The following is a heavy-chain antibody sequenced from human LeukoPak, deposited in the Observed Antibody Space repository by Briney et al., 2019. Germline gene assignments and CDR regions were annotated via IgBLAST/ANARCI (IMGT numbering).Heavy chain of an antibody. CDR3: AKTTYDILTGYYRYYYYYMDV. Sequence: GGSLRLSCAASGFTFSSYDIHWVRQAPGRGLEWVAFIRYDGSNKYYADSVKSRLTITRDNSKNTVYLQMNSLRAEDTAVYYCAKTTYDILTGYYRYYYYYMDVWGKGTTVTVSS. CDR1: GFTFSSYD. J-gene: IGHJ6*03. CDR2: IRYDGSNK. D-gene: IGHD3-9*01. V-gene: IGHV3-30*02.